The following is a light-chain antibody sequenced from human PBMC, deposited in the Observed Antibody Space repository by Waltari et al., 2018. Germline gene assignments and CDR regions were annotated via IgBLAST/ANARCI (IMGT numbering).Light chain of an antibody. V-gene: IGKV1-39*01. Sequence: DIQMTQSPSSLSASVEDRVTITCRESQKISSYLNWYQQKPGTAPRLLIYDASRLQSGVPSRFSGSGSGTDFTLTISSLQPEDFGTYYCQQTYTTPRTFGQGTKVETK. CDR1: QKISSY. CDR3: QQTYTTPRT. J-gene: IGKJ1*01. CDR2: DAS.